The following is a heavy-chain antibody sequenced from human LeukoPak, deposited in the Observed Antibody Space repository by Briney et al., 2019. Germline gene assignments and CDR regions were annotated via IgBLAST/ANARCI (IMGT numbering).Heavy chain of an antibody. CDR3: TSDYSLTD. V-gene: IGHV3-23*01. CDR1: GFTFSRSA. J-gene: IGHJ4*02. Sequence: GGSLRLSCAASGFTFSRSAMGWVRQAPAKGLEWVSLVSGSGDRTYYADSVKSRFTISRDNSKNTVFLQMNSLRAEDTAVYYCTSDYSLTDWGQGALVTVSS. D-gene: IGHD3-10*01. CDR2: VSGSGDRT.